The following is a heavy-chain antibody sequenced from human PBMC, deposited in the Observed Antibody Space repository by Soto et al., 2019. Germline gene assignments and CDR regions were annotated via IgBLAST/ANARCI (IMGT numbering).Heavy chain of an antibody. CDR3: EHRQDRYCSGGSCPLFDY. CDR2: IYWDDDK. Sequence: QITLKESGPTLVKPTQTLTLTCTFSWFSLSTRGVGVGWIRQPPGKALEWLALIYWDDDKRYRSSLKSRLTITKDTSKNQVVLTMTNMDPVDTATYYCEHRQDRYCSGGSCPLFDYWGQGILVTVSS. V-gene: IGHV2-5*02. CDR1: WFSLSTRGVG. J-gene: IGHJ4*02. D-gene: IGHD2-15*01.